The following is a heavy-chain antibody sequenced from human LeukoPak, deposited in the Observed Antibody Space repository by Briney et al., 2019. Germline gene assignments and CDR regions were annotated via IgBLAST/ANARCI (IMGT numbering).Heavy chain of an antibody. D-gene: IGHD4-17*01. CDR2: ISYDGSNK. CDR3: ARDYGDRENDDY. V-gene: IGHV3-30-3*01. Sequence: GRSLRLSCAASGFTFSSYAMHWVRQAPGKGLEGVAVISYDGSNKYYADSVKGRFTISRDNSKNTLYLQMNSLRAEDTAVYYCARDYGDRENDDYWGQGTLVTVSS. CDR1: GFTFSSYA. J-gene: IGHJ4*02.